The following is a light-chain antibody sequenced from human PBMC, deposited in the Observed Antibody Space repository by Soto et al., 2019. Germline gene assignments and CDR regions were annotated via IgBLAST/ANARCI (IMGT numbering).Light chain of an antibody. CDR2: GAS. Sequence: IVLTQSPGTVSLSPGERATLSCRASQSVSNNYLAWYQQKPGQAPRRLIYGASTRATGIPDRFSGSGSGTDFTLTIGRLEPEDFAVYYCQQYGSSPTFGEGTRLEI. CDR3: QQYGSSPT. CDR1: QSVSNNY. J-gene: IGKJ5*01. V-gene: IGKV3-20*01.